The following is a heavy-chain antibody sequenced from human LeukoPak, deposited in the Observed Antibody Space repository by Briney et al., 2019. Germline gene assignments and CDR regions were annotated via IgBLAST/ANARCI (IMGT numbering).Heavy chain of an antibody. Sequence: PSETLSLTCTVSGGSISSSSYYWGGIRQPPGKGLEWIESIHYSGSTYCNPSLKSRVTISVDTSKNQFSLKLSSVTAADTAVYYCAVDFGSHRVVYWGQGSLVTVSS. CDR3: AVDFGSHRVVY. CDR2: IHYSGST. V-gene: IGHV4-39*01. CDR1: GGSISSSSYY. D-gene: IGHD3-3*01. J-gene: IGHJ4*01.